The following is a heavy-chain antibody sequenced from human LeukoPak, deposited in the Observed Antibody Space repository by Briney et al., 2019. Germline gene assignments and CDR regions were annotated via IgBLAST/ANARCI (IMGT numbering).Heavy chain of an antibody. D-gene: IGHD2-21*02. CDR2: ISSSSSYI. V-gene: IGHV3-21*01. CDR3: ARGRGHIVVVTSDY. J-gene: IGHJ4*02. CDR1: GFTFSSYS. Sequence: TGGSLRLSCAASGFTFSSYSMNWVRQAPGKGLDWVSSISSSSSYIYYADSVKGRFTISRDNAKNSLYLQMNSLRAEVTAVYYCARGRGHIVVVTSDYWGQGTLVTVSS.